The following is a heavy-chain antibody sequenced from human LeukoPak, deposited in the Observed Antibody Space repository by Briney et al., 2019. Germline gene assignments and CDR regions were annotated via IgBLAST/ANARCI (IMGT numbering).Heavy chain of an antibody. V-gene: IGHV3-23*01. CDR2: ISGGGGSI. CDR3: AKAIGFLDAFDV. D-gene: IGHD2/OR15-2a*01. J-gene: IGHJ3*01. CDR1: RFTFSSYG. Sequence: GGSLRLSCAGSRFTFSSYGMSCVRQAPGKGLEWVSGISGGGGSISYADSVRGRFTISRDNSRNTVYLQMSSLRAEDTAVYYCAKAIGFLDAFDVWGQGTMVTVSS.